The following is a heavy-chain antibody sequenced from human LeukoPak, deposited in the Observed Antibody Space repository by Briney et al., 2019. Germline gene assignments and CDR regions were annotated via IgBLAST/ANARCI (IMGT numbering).Heavy chain of an antibody. Sequence: GGSLRLSCAASGFTFSSYWMSWVRQAPGKGLEWVANIKQDGSEKYYVDSVKGRFTISRDKAKNSLYLQMNSLRAEDTAVYYCAREPRGVANDAFDIWGQGTMVTVSS. CDR1: GFTFSSYW. J-gene: IGHJ3*02. D-gene: IGHD5-12*01. CDR3: AREPRGVANDAFDI. V-gene: IGHV3-7*01. CDR2: IKQDGSEK.